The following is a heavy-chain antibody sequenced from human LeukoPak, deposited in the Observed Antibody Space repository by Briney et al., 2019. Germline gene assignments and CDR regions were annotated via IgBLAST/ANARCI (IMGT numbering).Heavy chain of an antibody. CDR3: ATVLGSTSYFAMDV. D-gene: IGHD2-2*01. J-gene: IGHJ6*03. V-gene: IGHV1-24*01. CDR2: FDPEDGET. CDR1: GYTLTELS. Sequence: ASVKVSCKVSGYTLTELSMHWVRQAPGKGLEWMGGFDPEDGETIYAQKFQGRVTMTEDTSTDTAYMELSSLRSEDTAVYYCATVLGSTSYFAMDVWGKGTTVTVSS.